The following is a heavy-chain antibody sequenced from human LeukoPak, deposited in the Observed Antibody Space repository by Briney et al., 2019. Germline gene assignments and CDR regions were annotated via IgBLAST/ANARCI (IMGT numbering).Heavy chain of an antibody. D-gene: IGHD4-23*01. V-gene: IGHV3-74*03. Sequence: GSLSLSCAASGFTFSSIWLNWVRQGQGQGRVWVSRINSDGSNTTYEDSVKGRLTTDTDNAKNTLELQMHSLRDAATAVCYGAREGMALVNLDHWGQGTLATVSS. CDR1: GFTFSSIW. CDR2: INSDGSNT. J-gene: IGHJ4*02. CDR3: AREGMALVNLDH.